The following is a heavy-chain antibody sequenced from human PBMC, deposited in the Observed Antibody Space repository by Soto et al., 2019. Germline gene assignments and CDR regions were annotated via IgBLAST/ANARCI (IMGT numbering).Heavy chain of an antibody. V-gene: IGHV3-30*03. CDR3: ARMSIVGATTTWFDP. J-gene: IGHJ5*02. D-gene: IGHD1-26*01. CDR1: EFTFSSYG. CDR2: ISYDGSNK. Sequence: PGGSLRRSCAASEFTFSSYGMHWDRQAPGKGLEWVAVISYDGSNKYYADSVKGRFTISRDNSKNTLYLQMNRLRAEDTAVYYCARMSIVGATTTWFDPWGQGTLVTVSS.